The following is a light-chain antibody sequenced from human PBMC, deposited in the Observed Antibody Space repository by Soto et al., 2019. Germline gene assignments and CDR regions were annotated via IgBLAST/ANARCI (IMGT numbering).Light chain of an antibody. CDR1: QNISNF. J-gene: IGKJ1*01. CDR2: AAS. Sequence: IQLTQSRSSLCASVGDRVTITCRASQNISNFLHWYQHKPGTAPTLLIYAASNLQSGVPSRFTGGGSGTEFTLTISNLQPEDLATYYCQQSFKTWTFGQGTKVDIK. CDR3: QQSFKTWT. V-gene: IGKV1-39*01.